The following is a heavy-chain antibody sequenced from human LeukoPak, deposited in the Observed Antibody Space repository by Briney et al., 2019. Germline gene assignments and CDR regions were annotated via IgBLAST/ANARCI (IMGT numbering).Heavy chain of an antibody. V-gene: IGHV3-48*03. D-gene: IGHD1-26*01. CDR2: ISGSGSTT. Sequence: GGSLRLSCAASGFTFSNYEMIWVRQAPGKGLEWISYISGSGSTTYNADSVKGRFTASRDNAQNSLYLQMSSLRVEDTAVYYCARNGMGLHYWGQGTLVTVSS. J-gene: IGHJ4*02. CDR3: ARNGMGLHY. CDR1: GFTFSNYE.